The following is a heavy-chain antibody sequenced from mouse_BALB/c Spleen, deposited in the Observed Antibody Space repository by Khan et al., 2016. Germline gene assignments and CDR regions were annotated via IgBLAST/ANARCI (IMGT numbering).Heavy chain of an antibody. CDR1: GYTFTDYY. J-gene: IGHJ4*01. V-gene: IGHV1-77*01. Sequence: QMQLEGSGTELPRPGASVKLSCKASGYTFTDYYLHWVKQRTGQGLEWIGEIFPGSGSTYYNEKFKGKASLTADTSSSTAYMQLSSLTSEDSAVYYCARSYYGYFAMDYWGHGASVTVSS. D-gene: IGHD1-2*01. CDR2: IFPGSGST. CDR3: ARSYYGYFAMDY.